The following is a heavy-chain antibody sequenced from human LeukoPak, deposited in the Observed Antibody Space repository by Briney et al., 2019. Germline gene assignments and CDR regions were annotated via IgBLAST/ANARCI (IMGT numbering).Heavy chain of an antibody. Sequence: PGGSLRLSCAASGFTFKNYAMRWVRQSPGKGLEWVSAISGTGCTTYYADVVKGRFTVSRDNYKNTVYGEMNSLSAEDAAVYYCVRETTSNYGAFDLWGQGTLVTVSS. V-gene: IGHV3-23*01. CDR1: GFTFKNYA. CDR3: VRETTSNYGAFDL. J-gene: IGHJ3*01. CDR2: ISGTGCTT. D-gene: IGHD4-11*01.